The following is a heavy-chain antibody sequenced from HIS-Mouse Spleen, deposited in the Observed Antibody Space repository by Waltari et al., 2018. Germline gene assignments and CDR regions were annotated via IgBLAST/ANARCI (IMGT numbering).Heavy chain of an antibody. CDR1: GFTLSSYA. Sequence: QVQLVESGGGVVQPGRSLRLSCAASGFTLSSYAMHWVRQAPGKGLEWVAVISYDGSNKYYADSVKGRFTISRDNSKNTLYLQMNSLRAEDTAVYYCARDQGGYQMRPFDAFDIWGQGTMVTVSS. J-gene: IGHJ3*02. CDR2: ISYDGSNK. V-gene: IGHV3-30-3*01. CDR3: ARDQGGYQMRPFDAFDI. D-gene: IGHD5-12*01.